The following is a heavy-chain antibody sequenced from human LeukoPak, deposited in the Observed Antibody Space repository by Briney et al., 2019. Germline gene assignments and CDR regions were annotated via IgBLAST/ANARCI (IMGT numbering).Heavy chain of an antibody. V-gene: IGHV3-30*02. CDR1: GFTFSSYA. CDR3: VKDRHAGIVATVYFDY. CDR2: IRYDGSNK. D-gene: IGHD5-12*01. Sequence: PGGSLRLSCAASGFTFSSYAIHWVRQAPGKGLEWVAFIRYDGSNKYYTDSVKGRFTISRDNSKSTLYLQMNSLRAEDTAVYYCVKDRHAGIVATVYFDYWGQGTLVTVSS. J-gene: IGHJ4*02.